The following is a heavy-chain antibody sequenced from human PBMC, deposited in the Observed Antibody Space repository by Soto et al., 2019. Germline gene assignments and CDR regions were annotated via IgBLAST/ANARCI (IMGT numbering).Heavy chain of an antibody. CDR1: GFTFSNYW. Sequence: GGYLRLSCAASGFTFSNYWLSWVRQAPGKGLEWVANIKQDGSEKNYVDSVKGRFTIPTDSAKNSLYLQMNSLRAEDTAVYYCARDRQHRYWGQGTLLTVSS. CDR3: ARDRQHRY. D-gene: IGHD6-13*01. V-gene: IGHV3-7*01. CDR2: IKQDGSEK. J-gene: IGHJ4*02.